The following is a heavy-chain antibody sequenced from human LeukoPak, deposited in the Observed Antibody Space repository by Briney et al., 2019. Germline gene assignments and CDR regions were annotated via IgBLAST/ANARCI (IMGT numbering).Heavy chain of an antibody. Sequence: GGSLRLSCAASGFTVSSNYMSWVRQAPGKGLEWVSVIYSGGSTYYADSVKGRFTVSRDNSKNTLYLQMNSLRAEDTAVYYCAREGTDHYDSSAKDASDIWGQGTMVTVSS. V-gene: IGHV3-66*01. J-gene: IGHJ3*02. D-gene: IGHD3-22*01. CDR3: AREGTDHYDSSAKDASDI. CDR2: IYSGGST. CDR1: GFTVSSNY.